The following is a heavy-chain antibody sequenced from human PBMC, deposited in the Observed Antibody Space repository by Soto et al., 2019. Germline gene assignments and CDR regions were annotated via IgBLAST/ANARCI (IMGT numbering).Heavy chain of an antibody. CDR3: ARGHWIQKNYGMEV. D-gene: IGHD1-1*01. CDR1: GYTFTNYG. CDR2: ISAYNGNT. V-gene: IGHV1-18*01. Sequence: GASVKVSCKASGYTFTNYGISWVRQAPGQGLEWMGWISAYNGNTNYAQKLQGRVTMTTDTSTSTAYMELRSLRSDDTAVYYCARGHWIQKNYGMEVWGQGTTVTVSS. J-gene: IGHJ6*02.